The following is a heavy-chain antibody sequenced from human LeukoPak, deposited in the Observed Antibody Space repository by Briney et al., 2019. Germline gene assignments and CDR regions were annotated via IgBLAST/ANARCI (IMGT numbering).Heavy chain of an antibody. CDR2: ISGSGGST. D-gene: IGHD2-15*01. CDR1: GFTFSSYG. V-gene: IGHV3-23*01. Sequence: PGGSLRLSCAASGFTFSSYGMSWVRQAPGKGLEWVSAISGSGGSTYYADSVKGRFTISRDNSKNTLYLQMNSLRAEDTAVYYCAEAYFTPPYSHFDPWGQGTLVTVSS. J-gene: IGHJ5*02. CDR3: AEAYFTPPYSHFDP.